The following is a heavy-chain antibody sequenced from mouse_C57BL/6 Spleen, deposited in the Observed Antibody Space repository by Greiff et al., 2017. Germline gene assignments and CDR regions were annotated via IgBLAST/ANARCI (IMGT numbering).Heavy chain of an antibody. D-gene: IGHD2-4*01. CDR1: GYSFTDYN. V-gene: IGHV1-39*01. Sequence: VQLKESGPDLVKPGASVKISCTASGYSFTDYNMNWVKQSHGKSLEWIGVINPNYGTTSYNQKFKGTATLTVDHSSSTAYLQLNSLTSEDSAVNDWSKPAYDNDVAYAMDYWGQGTSVTVSS. J-gene: IGHJ4*01. CDR2: INPNYGTT. CDR3: SKPAYDNDVAYAMDY.